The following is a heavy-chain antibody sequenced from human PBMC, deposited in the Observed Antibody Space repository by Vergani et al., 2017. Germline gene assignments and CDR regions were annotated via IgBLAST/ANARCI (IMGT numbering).Heavy chain of an antibody. D-gene: IGHD2-8*01. Sequence: VQLVESGGGLVKPGGSLRLSCAASGFTFSDFSMSWVRQAPGKGLEWVAFIGSSGPYLNYADSVKGRFIISRDNTNNSLLLQLRILRADDAAVYYCARDCTSGGGADNYGMDVWGQGATVTVSS. V-gene: IGHV3-21*06. CDR2: IGSSGPYL. CDR1: GFTFSDFS. CDR3: ARDCTSGGGADNYGMDV. J-gene: IGHJ6*02.